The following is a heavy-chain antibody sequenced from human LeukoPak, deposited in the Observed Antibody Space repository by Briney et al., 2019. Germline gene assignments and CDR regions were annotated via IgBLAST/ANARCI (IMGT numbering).Heavy chain of an antibody. V-gene: IGHV1-18*01. D-gene: IGHD3-22*01. CDR1: GYTFTSYG. CDR3: ARAVRPFDSSGYYTDYYYMDV. CDR2: ISAYNGNT. Sequence: ASVKVSCKASGYTFTSYGISWVRQAPGQGLEWMGWISAYNGNTNYAQKLQGRVTMTTDTSTSTAYMELRSLRSDDTAVYYCARAVRPFDSSGYYTDYYYMDVWGKGTTVTVSS. J-gene: IGHJ6*03.